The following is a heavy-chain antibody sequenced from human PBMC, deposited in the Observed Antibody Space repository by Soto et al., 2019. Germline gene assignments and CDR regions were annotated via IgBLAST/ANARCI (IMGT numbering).Heavy chain of an antibody. J-gene: IGHJ1*01. CDR1: GFTFSSYA. CDR3: AKVIIFAYFEH. CDR2: ISGRGGST. D-gene: IGHD3-3*01. Sequence: GGSLRLSCAASGFTFSSYAMSWVRQAPGKGLEWVSAISGRGGSTYYADSVKGRFTISRDNSKNTLYLQMNSLRAEDTAVYYCAKVIIFAYFEHWGQGTLVTVSS. V-gene: IGHV3-23*01.